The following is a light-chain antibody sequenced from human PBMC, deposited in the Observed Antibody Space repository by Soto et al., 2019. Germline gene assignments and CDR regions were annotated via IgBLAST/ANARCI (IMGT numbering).Light chain of an antibody. Sequence: DIQITQSPSTLSASVGDRGTITCRASQSISSWLAWYPQKPGKAPKLLIYAASSLHSGVPSRFSGSGAGTDFTLTISSLQPEDFAIYYCQQANSFTITFGQGTRLEIK. J-gene: IGKJ5*01. V-gene: IGKV1-12*01. CDR2: AAS. CDR1: QSISSW. CDR3: QQANSFTIT.